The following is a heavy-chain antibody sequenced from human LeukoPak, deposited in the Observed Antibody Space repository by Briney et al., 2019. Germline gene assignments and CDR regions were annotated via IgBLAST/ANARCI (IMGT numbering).Heavy chain of an antibody. J-gene: IGHJ3*02. CDR1: GGSISSYY. V-gene: IGHV4-4*07. CDR2: IYTSGST. Sequence: SETLSLTCTVSGGSISSYYWSWIRQPPGKGLEWIGRIYTSGSTNYNPSLKSRVTMSVDTSKNQFSLKLSSVTAADTAVYYCARDLPLIYDFWSGHAFDIWGQGTMVTVSS. CDR3: ARDLPLIYDFWSGHAFDI. D-gene: IGHD3-3*01.